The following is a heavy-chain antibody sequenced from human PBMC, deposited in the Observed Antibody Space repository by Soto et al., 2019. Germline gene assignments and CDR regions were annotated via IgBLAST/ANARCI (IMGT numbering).Heavy chain of an antibody. CDR2: IYPGDSDT. Sequence: GESLKISCKGSGYSFTSYWIGWVRQMPGKGLEWLGIIYPGDSDTRYSPSFQGQVTISADKSISTAYLQWSSLKASDTAMYDCAARGIAERRGRDMWDQGTTVAVSS. D-gene: IGHD6-13*01. CDR1: GYSFTSYW. J-gene: IGHJ6*02. CDR3: AARGIAERRGRDM. V-gene: IGHV5-51*01.